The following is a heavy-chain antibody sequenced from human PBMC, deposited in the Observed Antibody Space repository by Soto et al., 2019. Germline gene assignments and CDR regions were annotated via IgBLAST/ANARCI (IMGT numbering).Heavy chain of an antibody. Sequence: QITLKESGPTLVKPTQTLTLTCSFSRFSLSTSGVSVGWIRQPPGKALEWLAVIYWDDDKRYSPSLKSRLTTSKDTPKNQVVLRMTNMDPVDTATYYCAHSSMVPSEFGYWGQGTLVTVSS. CDR2: IYWDDDK. CDR3: AHSSMVPSEFGY. CDR1: RFSLSTSGVS. V-gene: IGHV2-5*02. J-gene: IGHJ4*02. D-gene: IGHD3-10*01.